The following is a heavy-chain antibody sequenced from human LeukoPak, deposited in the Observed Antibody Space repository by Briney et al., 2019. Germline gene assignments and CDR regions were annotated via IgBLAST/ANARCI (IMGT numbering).Heavy chain of an antibody. Sequence: ASVKVSCKASGYTFTSYYMHWVRQAPGQGLEWMGIINPSGGSTSYAQKFQGRVTMTRDTSTSTAYMELRSLRSDDTAVYYCARDLTYSCGGDCYRNWFDPWGQGTLVTVSS. D-gene: IGHD2-21*02. CDR3: ARDLTYSCGGDCYRNWFDP. J-gene: IGHJ5*02. V-gene: IGHV1-46*01. CDR1: GYTFTSYY. CDR2: INPSGGST.